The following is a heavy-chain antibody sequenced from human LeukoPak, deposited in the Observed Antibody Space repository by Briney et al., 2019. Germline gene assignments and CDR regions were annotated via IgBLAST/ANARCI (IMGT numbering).Heavy chain of an antibody. V-gene: IGHV2-70*10. CDR1: GFSLNTNGMC. Sequence: ESGPTLVNPTQTLTLTCTFSGFSLNTNGMCVSWIRQPPGKALEWIARIDWDGDTYHTTSLKTRLTISKDTSKNQVALTMTNMDPVDTATYYCARHIYGSGTYYRGRYYFDYWGQGALVTVSS. D-gene: IGHD3-10*01. CDR3: ARHIYGSGTYYRGRYYFDY. J-gene: IGHJ4*02. CDR2: IDWDGDT.